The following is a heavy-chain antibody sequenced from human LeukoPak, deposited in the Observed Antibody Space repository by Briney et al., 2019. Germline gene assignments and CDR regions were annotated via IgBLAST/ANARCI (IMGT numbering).Heavy chain of an antibody. D-gene: IGHD3-22*01. Sequence: GASVKVSCKASGFTFIDYYMHWVRQAPGQGLEWMGWINPHSGGTKYAQKFQGRVTMTRDTSISTAYMELSSLRSDDTAVYYCAKPSLYYYDTSGYYRYWYFDLWGRGTLVTVSS. CDR3: AKPSLYYYDTSGYYRYWYFDL. J-gene: IGHJ2*01. CDR2: INPHSGGT. V-gene: IGHV1-2*02. CDR1: GFTFIDYY.